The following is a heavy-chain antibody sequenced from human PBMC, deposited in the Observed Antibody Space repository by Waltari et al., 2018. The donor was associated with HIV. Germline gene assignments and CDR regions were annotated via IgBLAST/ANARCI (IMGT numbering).Heavy chain of an antibody. V-gene: IGHV4-39*07. CDR1: GGSISSSSYY. D-gene: IGHD1-7*01. J-gene: IGHJ5*02. CDR2: IYYSGST. Sequence: QLQLQESGPGLVKPSETLSLTCTVSGGSISSSSYYWGWIRQPPGKGLEWIGSIYYSGSTYYNPSLKSRVTISVDTSKNQFSLKLSSVTAADTAVYYCARCPGTTFYNWFDPWGQGTLVTVSS. CDR3: ARCPGTTFYNWFDP.